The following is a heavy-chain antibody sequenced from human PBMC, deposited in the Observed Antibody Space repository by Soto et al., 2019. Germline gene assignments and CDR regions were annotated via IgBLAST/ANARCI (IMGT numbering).Heavy chain of an antibody. CDR2: ISGSGGST. CDR3: AKDRYKSPGITGTTGRFDP. D-gene: IGHD1-20*01. CDR1: GFTFSSYA. Sequence: GGSLRLSCAASGFTFSSYAMSWVRQAPGKGLEWVSAISGSGGSTYYADSVKGRFTISRDNSKNTLYLQINSLRAEDTAVYYCAKDRYKSPGITGTTGRFDPWGQGTLVTVSS. V-gene: IGHV3-23*01. J-gene: IGHJ5*02.